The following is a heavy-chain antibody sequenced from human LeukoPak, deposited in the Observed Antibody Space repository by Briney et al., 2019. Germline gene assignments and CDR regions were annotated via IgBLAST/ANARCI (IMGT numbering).Heavy chain of an antibody. CDR3: ARVRSSGYYYYYYMDV. D-gene: IGHD3-22*01. V-gene: IGHV3-23*01. CDR2: ISGSGGST. Sequence: EGSLRLSCAASGFTFSSYAMNWVRQAPGKGLEWVSSISGSGGSTYYADSVKGRFTISRDNSKNTLYLQMNSLRAEDTAVYYCARVRSSGYYYYYYMDVWGKGTTVTVSS. CDR1: GFTFSSYA. J-gene: IGHJ6*03.